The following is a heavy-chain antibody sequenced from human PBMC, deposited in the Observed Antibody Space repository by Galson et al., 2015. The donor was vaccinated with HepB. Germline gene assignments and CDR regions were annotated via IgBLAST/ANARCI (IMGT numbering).Heavy chain of an antibody. D-gene: IGHD3-10*01. Sequence: SVKVSCKASGGTFSTYAISWVRQGPGQALEWMGGITPMFGIPNYAQKFQGRVTITADESTSTAYMELSSLRPEDTAVYYCARDRPPPVISGALDIRGQGTLVTVSS. CDR1: GGTFSTYA. CDR3: ARDRPPPVISGALDI. V-gene: IGHV1-69*13. J-gene: IGHJ3*02. CDR2: ITPMFGIP.